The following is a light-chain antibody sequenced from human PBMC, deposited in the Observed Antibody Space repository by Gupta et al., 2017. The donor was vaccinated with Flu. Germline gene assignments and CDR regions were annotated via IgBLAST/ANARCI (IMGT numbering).Light chain of an antibody. CDR1: QNINSW. J-gene: IGKJ1*01. CDR2: KAF. V-gene: IGKV1-5*03. CDR3: QQDNSYSWT. Sequence: QMTQSPSTLSASVGDRVTITCRASQNINSWLAWYQQKPGKAPKLLIYKAFSLESGVPSRFSGSGSGTEFTLTISSLPPDDFATYYCQQDNSYSWTFGQGTKVEIK.